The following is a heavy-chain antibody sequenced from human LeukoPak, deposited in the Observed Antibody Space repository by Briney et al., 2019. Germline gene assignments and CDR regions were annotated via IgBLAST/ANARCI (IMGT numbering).Heavy chain of an antibody. Sequence: GASVKVSCKASGYTFTSYAMHWVRQAPGQGLEWMGGIIPIFGTANYAQKFQGRVTITADESTSTAYMELSSLRSEDTAVYYCARDSDFWSGDPGDINNWFDPWGQGTLVTVSS. CDR2: IIPIFGTA. J-gene: IGHJ5*02. CDR3: ARDSDFWSGDPGDINNWFDP. D-gene: IGHD3-3*01. V-gene: IGHV1-69*13. CDR1: GYTFTSYA.